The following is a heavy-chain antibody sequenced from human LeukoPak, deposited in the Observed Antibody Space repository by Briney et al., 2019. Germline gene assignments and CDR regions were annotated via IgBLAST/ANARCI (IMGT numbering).Heavy chain of an antibody. V-gene: IGHV1-3*01. D-gene: IGHD4-23*01. Sequence: GASVKVSCKASGYTFTSYAMHWVRQAPGQRLEWMGWINAGNGNTKYSQKFQGRVTITRDTSASTAYMELSSLRSEATAVYYCATVVYGGPSAFDIWGQGTMVTVSS. J-gene: IGHJ3*02. CDR3: ATVVYGGPSAFDI. CDR2: INAGNGNT. CDR1: GYTFTSYA.